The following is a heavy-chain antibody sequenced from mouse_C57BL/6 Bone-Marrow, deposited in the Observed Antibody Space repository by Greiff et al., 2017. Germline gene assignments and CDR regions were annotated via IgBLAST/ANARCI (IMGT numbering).Heavy chain of an antibody. CDR3: ARGGFYYDYDGYFDY. Sequence: QVQLQQPGAELVRPGSSVKLSCKASGYTFTSYWMDWVKQRPGQGLEWIGNIYPSDSETHYNQKFKDKATLTVDTSSSTAYMQLSSLTSEDSAVYYCARGGFYYDYDGYFDYWGQGTTLTVSS. D-gene: IGHD2-4*01. CDR2: IYPSDSET. J-gene: IGHJ2*01. V-gene: IGHV1-61*01. CDR1: GYTFTSYW.